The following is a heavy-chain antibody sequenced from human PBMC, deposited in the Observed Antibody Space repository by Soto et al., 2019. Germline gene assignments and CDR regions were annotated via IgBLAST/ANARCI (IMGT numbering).Heavy chain of an antibody. J-gene: IGHJ6*02. CDR2: VYYTGDT. V-gene: IGHV4-59*08. CDR1: SGPDRSHN. CDR3: VRQGIDYLHGLVDV. Sequence: QVQLQQSGPRLVKPSETLSLTCTVSSGPDRSHNWGWIRQPPGRGLEWIGYVYYTGDTAYNPPLRGRVTISADTSTNDIFLTLNSVTAAATAVYYCVRQGIDYLHGLVDVWGQGTTVSVSS. D-gene: IGHD4-17*01.